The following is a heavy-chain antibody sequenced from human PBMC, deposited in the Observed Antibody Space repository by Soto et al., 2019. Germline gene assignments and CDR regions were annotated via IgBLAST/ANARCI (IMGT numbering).Heavy chain of an antibody. CDR3: AKDKDSSGWYRYFDY. V-gene: IGHV3-30*18. CDR2: ISYDGSNK. Sequence: GGSLRLSCAASGFTFSSYGMHWVRQAPGKGLEWVAVISYDGSNKYYADSVKGRFTISRDNSKNTLYLQMNSLRAEDTAVYYCAKDKDSSGWYRYFDYWGQGTLVTVSS. CDR1: GFTFSSYG. D-gene: IGHD6-19*01. J-gene: IGHJ4*02.